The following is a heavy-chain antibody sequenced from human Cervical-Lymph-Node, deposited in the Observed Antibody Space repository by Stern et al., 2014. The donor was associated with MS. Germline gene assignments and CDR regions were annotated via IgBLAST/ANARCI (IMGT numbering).Heavy chain of an antibody. V-gene: IGHV1-2*02. D-gene: IGHD2-15*01. J-gene: IGHJ4*02. CDR3: ARGYPFFDN. CDR2: INPNTGVT. CDR1: GDTFSGFF. Sequence: VQLVQSGAEVKKPGASVKVSCTASGDTFSGFFLNWVRQAPGQGLEWVGRINPNTGVTKSAKKFQGGVTLTRDKYFNKAYMELNRLNSDDTAGFYCARGYPFFDNWGQGTLVTVSS.